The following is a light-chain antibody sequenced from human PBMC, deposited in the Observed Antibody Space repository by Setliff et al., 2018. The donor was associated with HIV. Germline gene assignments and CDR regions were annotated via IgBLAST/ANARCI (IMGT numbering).Light chain of an antibody. CDR1: QSVRSTY. V-gene: IGKV3-20*01. CDR3: QQYDASSWT. CDR2: GAS. Sequence: EIVLTQSPGTLSLFPGEGATLSCRASQSVRSTYLAWYRQKPGQAPRLLIYGASNRATGIPDRFSGSGSGTDFTLTISRLEPEDFAVYYCQQYDASSWTVGQGTKVDIK. J-gene: IGKJ1*01.